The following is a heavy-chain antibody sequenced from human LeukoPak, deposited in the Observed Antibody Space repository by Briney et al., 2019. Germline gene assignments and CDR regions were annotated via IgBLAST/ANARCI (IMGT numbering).Heavy chain of an antibody. J-gene: IGHJ4*02. CDR3: ARGGGWSLND. D-gene: IGHD6-19*01. CDR2: IKEDASER. CDR1: GFTFRSYW. Sequence: GGSLRLSCEASGFTFRSYWMSWVRQAPGKGLEWVANIKEDASERYYVDSVKGRFTITRDNAKNSMFLQMNSLRVDDTAVYYCARGGGWSLNDWGQGTLVTVSS. V-gene: IGHV3-7*04.